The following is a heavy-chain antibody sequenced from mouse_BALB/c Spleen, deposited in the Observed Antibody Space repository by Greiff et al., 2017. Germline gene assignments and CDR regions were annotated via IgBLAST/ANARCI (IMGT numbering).Heavy chain of an antibody. J-gene: IGHJ3*01. Sequence: EVQLQQSGPSLVKPSQTLSLTCSVTGDSITSGYWNWIRKFPGNKPEYMGYISYSGSTYYNPSLKSRISITRDTSKNQYYLQLNSVTTEDTATYYCARSTVEAESWFAYWGQGTLVTVSA. V-gene: IGHV3-8*02. CDR3: ARSTVEAESWFAY. CDR2: ISYSGST. CDR1: GDSITSGY. D-gene: IGHD1-1*01.